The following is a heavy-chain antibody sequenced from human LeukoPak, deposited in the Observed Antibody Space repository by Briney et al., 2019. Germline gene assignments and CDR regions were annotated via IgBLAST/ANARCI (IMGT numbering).Heavy chain of an antibody. V-gene: IGHV4-4*07. Sequence: SETLSLTRTVSGGSISSYYWSWIRQPAGKGLEWIGRIYTSGSTNYNPSLKSRVTMSVDTSKNQFSLKLSSVTAADTAVYYCARESAYYYDSSGYYNFDYWGQGTLVTVSS. CDR3: ARESAYYYDSSGYYNFDY. CDR1: GGSISSYY. J-gene: IGHJ4*02. D-gene: IGHD3-22*01. CDR2: IYTSGST.